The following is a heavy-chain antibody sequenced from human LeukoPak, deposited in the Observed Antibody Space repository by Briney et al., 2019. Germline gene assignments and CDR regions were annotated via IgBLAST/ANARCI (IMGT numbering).Heavy chain of an antibody. CDR2: IYNSGST. V-gene: IGHV4-39*07. CDR1: GVSISSSTYY. Sequence: SETLSLTCTVSGVSISSSTYYWVWIRQPPGKGLEWIGSIYNSGSTSYNPSLQSRVTISVDTSNNQFSLKLSSVTAADTAVYYCAREGAHLGIAVAVTGWFDPWGQGTLVTVSS. D-gene: IGHD6-19*01. J-gene: IGHJ5*02. CDR3: AREGAHLGIAVAVTGWFDP.